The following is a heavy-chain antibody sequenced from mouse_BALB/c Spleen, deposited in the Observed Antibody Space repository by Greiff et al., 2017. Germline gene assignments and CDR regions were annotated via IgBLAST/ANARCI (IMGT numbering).Heavy chain of an antibody. V-gene: IGHV3-1*02. D-gene: IGHD2-2*01. CDR3: ARGPIYYGYDDAMDY. CDR1: GYSITSGYS. Sequence: EVKLQESGPDLVKPSQSLSLTCTVTGYSITSGYSWHWIRQFPGNKLEWMGYIHYSGSTNYNPSLKSRISITRATAKNQFFLQLKSVTTEDTATYYCARGPIYYGYDDAMDYGGQGTSVTVSS. J-gene: IGHJ4*01. CDR2: IHYSGST.